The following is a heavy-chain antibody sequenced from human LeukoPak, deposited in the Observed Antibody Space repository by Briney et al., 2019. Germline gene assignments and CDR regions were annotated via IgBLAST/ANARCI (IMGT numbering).Heavy chain of an antibody. D-gene: IGHD2-2*01. Sequence: SGTLSLTCAVSGGSISSRNWWSWVRQPPGKGLEWIGEIYLSGSTNYNPSLKSRVTISVDTSKNQFSLKLSSVTAADTAVYYCARVVVVVPAAMEEGVEYNWFDPWGQGTLVTVSS. V-gene: IGHV4-4*02. CDR1: GGSISSRNW. J-gene: IGHJ5*02. CDR2: IYLSGST. CDR3: ARVVVVVPAAMEEGVEYNWFDP.